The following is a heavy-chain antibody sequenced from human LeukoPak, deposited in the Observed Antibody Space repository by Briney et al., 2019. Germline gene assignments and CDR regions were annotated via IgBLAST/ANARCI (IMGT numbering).Heavy chain of an antibody. CDR3: ARDNGPYDY. J-gene: IGHJ4*02. CDR1: GFTFSSYA. V-gene: IGHV3-74*01. CDR2: INGDGSST. Sequence: PGGSLRLSCAASGFTFSSYAMSWVRQAPGKGLVWVSRINGDGSSTSYADSVKGRFTISRDNVKNTLYLQMNSLRAEDTAVYYCARDNGPYDYWGQGTLVTVSS. D-gene: IGHD2-8*01.